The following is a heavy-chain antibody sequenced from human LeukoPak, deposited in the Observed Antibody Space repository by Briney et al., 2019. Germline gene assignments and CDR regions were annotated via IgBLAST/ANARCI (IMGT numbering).Heavy chain of an antibody. V-gene: IGHV3-53*01. J-gene: IGHJ4*02. CDR1: GFSFCSFW. Sequence: GSLRLSWAGSGFSFCSFWINLARPAPGKGVEWGSVIYSGGSTYYADSVKGRFTISRDNSKNTLYLQMNSLRAEDTAVYYCAGRRGGYNSAFDYWGQGTLVTVSS. CDR3: AGRRGGYNSAFDY. D-gene: IGHD5-24*01. CDR2: IYSGGST.